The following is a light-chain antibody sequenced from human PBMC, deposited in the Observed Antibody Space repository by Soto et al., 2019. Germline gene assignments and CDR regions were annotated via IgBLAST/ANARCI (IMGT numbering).Light chain of an antibody. J-gene: IGKJ1*01. V-gene: IGKV1-9*01. CDR1: QGVRSY. Sequence: IQLTQSPSSLSASVGDRVTITCRASQGVRSYLAWFQQRPGKAPKLLIFGASTLQNGVPARFSGGGFGTEFTLTITSLQPEDFATYYCQQYSSSRTFGQGTKVDIK. CDR3: QQYSSSRT. CDR2: GAS.